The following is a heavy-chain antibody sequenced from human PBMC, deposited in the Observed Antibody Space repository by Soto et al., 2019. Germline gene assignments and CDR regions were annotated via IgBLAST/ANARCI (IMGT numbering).Heavy chain of an antibody. D-gene: IGHD2-15*01. CDR2: IYWNDDK. CDR3: AHRYCSGGSCYSAFDI. Sequence: SGPTLVNPTRTLTLTCTFSGFSLSTSGVGVGWIRQPPGKALEWLALIYWNDDKRYSPSLKSRLTITKDTSKNQVVLTMTNMDPVDTATYYCAHRYCSGGSCYSAFDIWGQGTMVTVSS. V-gene: IGHV2-5*01. CDR1: GFSLSTSGVG. J-gene: IGHJ3*02.